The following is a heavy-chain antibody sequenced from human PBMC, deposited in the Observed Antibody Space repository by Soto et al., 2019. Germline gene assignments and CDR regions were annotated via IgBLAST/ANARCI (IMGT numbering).Heavy chain of an antibody. V-gene: IGHV3-23*01. J-gene: IGHJ6*02. CDR1: GFTFSSYA. CDR2: ISGSGGST. Sequence: GGSPRLSCAASGFTFSSYAMSWVRQAPGKGLEWVSAISGSGGSTYYADSVKGRFTISRDNSKNTLYLQMNSLRAEDTAVYYCAKVSHYDFWSGYTYYYYGMDVWGQGTTVTVSS. CDR3: AKVSHYDFWSGYTYYYYGMDV. D-gene: IGHD3-3*01.